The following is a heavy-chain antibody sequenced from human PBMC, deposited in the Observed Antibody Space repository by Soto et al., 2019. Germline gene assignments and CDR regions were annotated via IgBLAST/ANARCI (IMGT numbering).Heavy chain of an antibody. CDR3: AREAILMVRGVISHYYYYGMDV. Sequence: SQTLSLTCAISGDSVSSNSAAWNWIRQSPSRGLEWLGRTYYRSKWSNDYAESVKRRITINPDTSKNQFSLQLNSVTPEDTAVYYCAREAILMVRGVISHYYYYGMDVWGQGPTVTVSS. CDR2: TYYRSKWSN. D-gene: IGHD3-10*01. V-gene: IGHV6-1*01. J-gene: IGHJ6*01. CDR1: GDSVSSNSAA.